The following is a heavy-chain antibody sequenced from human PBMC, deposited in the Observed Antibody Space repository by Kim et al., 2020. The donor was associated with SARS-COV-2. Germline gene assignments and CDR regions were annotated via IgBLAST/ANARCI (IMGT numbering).Heavy chain of an antibody. Sequence: YSPSFQGQVTISADKSISTAYLQWSSLKASDTAMYYCARRGVGFYYYGMDVWGQGTTVTVSS. V-gene: IGHV5-51*01. J-gene: IGHJ6*02. CDR3: ARRGVGFYYYGMDV.